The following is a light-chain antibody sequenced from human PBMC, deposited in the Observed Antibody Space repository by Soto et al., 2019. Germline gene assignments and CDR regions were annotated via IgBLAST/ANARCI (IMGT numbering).Light chain of an antibody. CDR2: SDN. V-gene: IGLV1-44*01. Sequence: VLPQPPSTSGTPGQRVTISCSGSSSNIGGNTVNWYQQLPGTAPKLLIYSDNLRPSGVPVRFSGSKSGTSASLAISGLQSEDEADYYCAAWDDSLHGPVFGGGTKLTVL. CDR1: SSNIGGNT. J-gene: IGLJ3*02. CDR3: AAWDDSLHGPV.